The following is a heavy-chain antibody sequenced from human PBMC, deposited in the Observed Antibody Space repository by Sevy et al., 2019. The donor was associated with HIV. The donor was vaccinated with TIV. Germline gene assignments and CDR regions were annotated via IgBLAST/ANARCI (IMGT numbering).Heavy chain of an antibody. D-gene: IGHD1-7*01. V-gene: IGHV4-59*13. CDR3: SRERGYNWNWGLYYGMDV. CDR2: IYYSGST. Sequence: SETLSLTCTVSGGSISSYYWSWIRQPPGKGLEWIGYIYYSGSTNYNPSLKSRVTISVDTSKNQFSLRLSSVTAADTAVYDCSRERGYNWNWGLYYGMDVWGQGTTVTVSS. CDR1: GGSISSYY. J-gene: IGHJ6*02.